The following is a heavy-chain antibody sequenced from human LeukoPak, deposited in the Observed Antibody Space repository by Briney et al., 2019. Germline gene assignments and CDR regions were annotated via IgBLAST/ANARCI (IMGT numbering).Heavy chain of an antibody. V-gene: IGHV3-23*01. D-gene: IGHD2-15*01. CDR3: AKDWRRIVVLLAAPSDAFDI. CDR2: ISATGDRA. CDR1: GFIFSNFA. J-gene: IGHJ3*02. Sequence: PGGSLRLSCAASGFIFSNFAMTWVRQAPGKGLEWVSAISATGDRAYYADSVEGRFTISRDNPKNTLFLQMNSLRGEDTAVYYCAKDWRRIVVLLAAPSDAFDIWGQGTMVTVSS.